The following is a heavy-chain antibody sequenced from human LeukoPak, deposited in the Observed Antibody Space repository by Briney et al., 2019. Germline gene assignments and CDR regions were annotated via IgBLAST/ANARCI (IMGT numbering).Heavy chain of an antibody. CDR1: GFTVSSNY. V-gene: IGHV3-53*01. Sequence: GGSLRLSCAASGFTVSSNYMSWVRQAPGKGLEWVSVIYSGGSTYYADSVKGRFTISRDNSKNTLYLQMNGLRAEDTAVYYCARVGREYCSGGSCYDYWGQGTLVTVSS. CDR2: IYSGGST. J-gene: IGHJ4*02. D-gene: IGHD2-15*01. CDR3: ARVGREYCSGGSCYDY.